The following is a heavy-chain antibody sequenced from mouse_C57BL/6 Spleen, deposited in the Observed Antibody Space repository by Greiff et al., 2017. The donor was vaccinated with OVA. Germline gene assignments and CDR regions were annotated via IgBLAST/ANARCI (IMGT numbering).Heavy chain of an antibody. V-gene: IGHV3-6*01. CDR3: ARSSAWFAY. Sequence: ESGPGLVKPSPSLSLTCSVPGYSITSGYYWNWIRQFPGNNLEWMGYISYDGSNNYNPSLKNRISITRDTSKNQFFLKLNSVTTEDTATYYCARSSAWFAYWGQGTLVTVSA. CDR2: ISYDGSN. J-gene: IGHJ3*01. CDR1: GYSITSGYY.